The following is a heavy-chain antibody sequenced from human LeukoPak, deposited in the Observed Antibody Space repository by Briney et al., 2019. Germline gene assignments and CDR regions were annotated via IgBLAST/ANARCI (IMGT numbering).Heavy chain of an antibody. CDR2: IGGGGTRT. D-gene: IGHD6-19*01. J-gene: IGHJ4*02. Sequence: GGSLRLSCSASGFTFTTYGMNWVRQAPGKGLEWVSGIGGGGTRTYYADSVKGRFTISRDNSKNTLYLQMNSLRAEDTAVYYCARRSGWSVDYWGQGTLVTVSS. CDR1: GFTFTTYG. V-gene: IGHV3-23*01. CDR3: ARRSGWSVDY.